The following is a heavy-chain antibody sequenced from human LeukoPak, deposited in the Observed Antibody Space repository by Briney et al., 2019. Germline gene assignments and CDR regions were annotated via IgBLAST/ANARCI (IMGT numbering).Heavy chain of an antibody. CDR2: FDPEDGET. Sequence: ASVKVSCKVPGYTLTELSMHWVRQAPGKGLEWMGGFDPEDGETIYAQKFQGRVTMTEDTSTDTAYMELSSLRSEDTAVYYCARGGVEGRYFDYWGQGTLVTVSS. CDR3: ARGGVEGRYFDY. CDR1: GYTLTELS. V-gene: IGHV1-24*01. D-gene: IGHD3-16*01. J-gene: IGHJ4*02.